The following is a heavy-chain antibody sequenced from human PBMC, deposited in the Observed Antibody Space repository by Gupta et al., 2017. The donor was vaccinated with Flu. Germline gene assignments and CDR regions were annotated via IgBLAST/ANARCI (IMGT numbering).Heavy chain of an antibody. Sequence: WVRQATGQGLEWMGWMNPRSGNTGYAQNFQGRISMTRNASISTAYMELRSLRSEETAVYYCARRGAGRPLGVYYYYGMDVWGQGTTVTVSS. CDR3: ARRGAGRPLGVYYYYGMDV. CDR2: MNPRSGNT. J-gene: IGHJ6*02. V-gene: IGHV1-8*01. D-gene: IGHD3-10*01.